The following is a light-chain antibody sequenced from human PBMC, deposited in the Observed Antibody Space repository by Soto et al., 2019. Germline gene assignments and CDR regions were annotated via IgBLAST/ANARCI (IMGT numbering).Light chain of an antibody. CDR1: QSLLHSNGYNY. Sequence: DIVMTQSPLSLPFTPGEPASISCSSSQSLLHSNGYNYLDWYQQKPGRAPKLLIYDASNLEAGVPSRFRGSGSGTDFTFTISRLQPEDIATYYCQQYENLPTFGQGTRLEIK. V-gene: IGKV2-28*01. CDR3: QQYENLPT. J-gene: IGKJ5*01. CDR2: DAS.